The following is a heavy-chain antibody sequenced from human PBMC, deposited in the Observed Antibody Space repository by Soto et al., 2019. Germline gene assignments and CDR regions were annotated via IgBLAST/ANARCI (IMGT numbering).Heavy chain of an antibody. Sequence: VPLVESGGGLVKPGGSLRLSCAASGFTFSSYSMNWVRQAPGKGLEWVSSISSSSSYIYYADSVKGRFTISRDNAKNSLYLQMNSLRAEDTAVYYCARVSSSSWHRTYYYYYGMDVWGQGTTVTVSS. J-gene: IGHJ6*02. V-gene: IGHV3-21*01. CDR1: GFTFSSYS. CDR2: ISSSSSYI. CDR3: ARVSSSSWHRTYYYYYGMDV. D-gene: IGHD6-13*01.